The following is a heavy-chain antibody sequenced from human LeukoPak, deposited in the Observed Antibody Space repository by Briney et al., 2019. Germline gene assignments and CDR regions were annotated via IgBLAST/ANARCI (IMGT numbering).Heavy chain of an antibody. CDR2: MNPNSGNT. V-gene: IGHV1-8*03. CDR1: GYTFTSYD. D-gene: IGHD2-2*01. CDR3: ARSTSCYACRVYWFDP. Sequence: VASVKVSCKASGYTFTSYDINWVRQATGQGLEWMGWMNPNSGNTGYAQKFQGRVTITRNTSISTAYMELSSLRSEDTAVYYCARSTSCYACRVYWFDPWGQGTLVTVSS. J-gene: IGHJ5*02.